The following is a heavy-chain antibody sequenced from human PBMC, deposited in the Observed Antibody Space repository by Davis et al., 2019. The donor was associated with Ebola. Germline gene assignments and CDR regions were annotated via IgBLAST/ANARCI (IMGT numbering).Heavy chain of an antibody. D-gene: IGHD1-26*01. V-gene: IGHV3-21*01. CDR2: ISSSSSYI. CDR1: GFTFSSYS. CDR3: ARGGGSVLLYYYYGMDV. J-gene: IGHJ6*02. Sequence: GESLKISCAASGFTFSSYSMNWVRQAPGKGLEWVSSISSSSSYIYYADSAKGRFTISRDNAKNSLYLQMNSLRAEDTAVYYCARGGGSVLLYYYYGMDVWGQGTTVTVSS.